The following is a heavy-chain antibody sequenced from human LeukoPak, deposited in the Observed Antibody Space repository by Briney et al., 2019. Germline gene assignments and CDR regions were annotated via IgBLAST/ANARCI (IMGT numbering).Heavy chain of an antibody. CDR1: GFPFSSYW. V-gene: IGHV3-7*01. J-gene: IGHJ4*02. CDR2: IKQDGGET. Sequence: GGSLRLSCAASGFPFSSYWMAWVRQAPGKGLEWVASIKQDGGETFYVDSVKGRFTISRDNAKNSLYLQMNSLRAEDTAVYYCTREDHSNYNYWGQGTLVTVSS. D-gene: IGHD4-11*01. CDR3: TREDHSNYNY.